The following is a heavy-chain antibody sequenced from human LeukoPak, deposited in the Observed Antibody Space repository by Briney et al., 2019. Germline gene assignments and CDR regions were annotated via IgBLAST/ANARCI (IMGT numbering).Heavy chain of an antibody. J-gene: IGHJ5*02. V-gene: IGHV3-64*01. CDR1: GFTFSSYA. Sequence: GGSLRLSCAASGFTFSSYAMHWVRQAPGKGLEYVSAISSNGGSTYYANSVKGRFTISRDNSKNTLYLQMGSLRAEDMAVYYCARDRGYGSKNWFDPWGQGTLVTVSS. CDR2: ISSNGGST. D-gene: IGHD6-25*01. CDR3: ARDRGYGSKNWFDP.